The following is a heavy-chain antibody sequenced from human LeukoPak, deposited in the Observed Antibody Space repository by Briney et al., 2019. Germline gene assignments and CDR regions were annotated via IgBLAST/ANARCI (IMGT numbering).Heavy chain of an antibody. V-gene: IGHV1-3*01. Sequence: GASVKVSCKASGYTFTSYAMHWVRQAPGQRLEWMGWINAGNGNTKYSQKFQGRVTITRDTSASTAYMELSSLRSEDTAVYYCGRDKSGYCSGGSCYPLSRYWGQGTLITVSS. CDR3: GRDKSGYCSGGSCYPLSRY. CDR2: INAGNGNT. CDR1: GYTFTSYA. D-gene: IGHD2-15*01. J-gene: IGHJ4*02.